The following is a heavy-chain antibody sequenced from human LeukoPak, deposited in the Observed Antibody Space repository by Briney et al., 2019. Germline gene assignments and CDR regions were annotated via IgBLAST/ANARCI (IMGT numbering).Heavy chain of an antibody. V-gene: IGHV1-46*01. D-gene: IGHD4-17*01. CDR2: INPSGGST. Sequence: ASVKVSCKASGYTFTSYYMHWVRQAPGQGLEWMGIINPSGGSTSYARKFQGRVTMTRDMSTSTVYMELSSLRSEDTAVYYCARVWIYGDAFDIWGQGTMVTVSS. CDR1: GYTFTSYY. CDR3: ARVWIYGDAFDI. J-gene: IGHJ3*02.